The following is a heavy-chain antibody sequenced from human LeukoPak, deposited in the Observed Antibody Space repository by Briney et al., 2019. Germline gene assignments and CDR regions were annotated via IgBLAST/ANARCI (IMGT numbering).Heavy chain of an antibody. Sequence: ASVKVSCKVSGYTLTELSMHWVRQAPGKGLEWMGGFDPEDGETIYAQKFQGRVTMTEDTSTDTAYMELSGLRSEDTAVYYCATVTMVRGVIDYWGQGTLVTVSS. CDR2: FDPEDGET. CDR3: ATVTMVRGVIDY. V-gene: IGHV1-24*01. D-gene: IGHD3-10*01. J-gene: IGHJ4*02. CDR1: GYTLTELS.